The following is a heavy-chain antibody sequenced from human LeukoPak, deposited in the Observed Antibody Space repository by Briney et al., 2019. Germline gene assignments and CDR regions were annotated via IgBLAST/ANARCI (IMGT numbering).Heavy chain of an antibody. V-gene: IGHV3-23*01. Sequence: GGSLRLSCAASGFTFSSYAMSCVRQAPGKGLEWVSAISGSGGSTYYADSVKGRFTISRDNSKNTLYLQMNSLRAEDTAVYYCAKDATYYDFWSGYDDYWGQGTLVTVSS. CDR1: GFTFSSYA. CDR2: ISGSGGST. J-gene: IGHJ4*02. D-gene: IGHD3-3*01. CDR3: AKDATYYDFWSGYDDY.